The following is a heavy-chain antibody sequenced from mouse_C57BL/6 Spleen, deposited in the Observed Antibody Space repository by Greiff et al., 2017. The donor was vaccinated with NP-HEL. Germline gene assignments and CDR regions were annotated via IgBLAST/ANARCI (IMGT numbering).Heavy chain of an antibody. CDR3: TRRIITTVVDNWWYFDV. D-gene: IGHD1-1*01. J-gene: IGHJ1*03. V-gene: IGHV1-15*01. Sequence: QVQLQQSGAELVRPGASVTLSCKASGYTFTDYEMHWVKQTPVHGLEWIGAIDPETGGTAYNQKFKGKAILTADKSSSTAYMELRSLTSEDSAVYYGTRRIITTVVDNWWYFDVWGTGTTVTVSS. CDR2: IDPETGGT. CDR1: GYTFTDYE.